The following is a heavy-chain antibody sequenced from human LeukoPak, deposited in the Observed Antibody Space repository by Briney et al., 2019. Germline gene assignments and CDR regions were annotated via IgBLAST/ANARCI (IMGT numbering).Heavy chain of an antibody. CDR1: GFTFSSYW. Sequence: GGSLRLSCAASGFTFSSYWMSWVRQAPGKGLEWVAVISYDGSNKYYADSVKGRFTISRDNSKNTLYLQMNSLRAEDTAVYYCAKGGRMVRGVIDNWFDPWGQGTLVTVSS. V-gene: IGHV3-30*18. J-gene: IGHJ5*02. CDR2: ISYDGSNK. CDR3: AKGGRMVRGVIDNWFDP. D-gene: IGHD3-10*01.